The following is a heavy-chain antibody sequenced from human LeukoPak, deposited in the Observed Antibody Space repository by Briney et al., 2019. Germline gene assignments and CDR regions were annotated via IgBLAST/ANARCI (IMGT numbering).Heavy chain of an antibody. CDR1: GYTFTSYA. J-gene: IGHJ4*02. CDR3: ARDFGTYGHFDY. CDR2: INAGNGNT. V-gene: IGHV1-3*01. D-gene: IGHD1-7*01. Sequence: ASVNVSCKASGYTFTSYAMHWVRQAPGQRLEWMGWINAGNGNTKYSQKFQGRVTITRDTSASTAYMELSSLRSEDTAVYYCARDFGTYGHFDYWGQGTLVTVSS.